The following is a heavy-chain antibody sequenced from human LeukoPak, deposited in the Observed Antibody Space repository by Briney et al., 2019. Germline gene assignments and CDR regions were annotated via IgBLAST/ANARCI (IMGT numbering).Heavy chain of an antibody. CDR2: IKTDGTTT. J-gene: IGHJ3*02. D-gene: IGHD4/OR15-4a*01. CDR3: ARASPQRYGDFDI. Sequence: PGGSLRLSCAASGFTFSSYWMHWVRQGPGKGLVWVSRIKTDGTTTNYADSVKGQFTISRDNAKNTLYLQMNGLTVEDTAVYYCARASPQRYGDFDIWGQGTMVSVSP. CDR1: GFTFSSYW. V-gene: IGHV3-74*01.